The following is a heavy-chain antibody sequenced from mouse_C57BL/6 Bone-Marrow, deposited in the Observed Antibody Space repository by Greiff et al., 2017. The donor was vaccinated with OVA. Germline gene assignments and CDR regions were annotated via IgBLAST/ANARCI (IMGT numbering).Heavy chain of an antibody. V-gene: IGHV1-12*01. CDR3: ARSITTVVEDAMDY. D-gene: IGHD1-1*01. Sequence: LQESGAELVRPGASVKMSCKASGYTFTSYNMHWVKQTPRQGLEWIGAIYPGNGDTSYNQKFKGKATLTVDKSSSTAYMQLSSLTSEDSAVYFCARSITTVVEDAMDYWGQGTSVTVSS. CDR1: GYTFTSYN. J-gene: IGHJ4*01. CDR2: IYPGNGDT.